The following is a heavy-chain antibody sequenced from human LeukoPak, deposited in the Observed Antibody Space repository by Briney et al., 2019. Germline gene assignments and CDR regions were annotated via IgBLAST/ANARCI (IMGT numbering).Heavy chain of an antibody. J-gene: IGHJ4*02. CDR3: ARILTTFDS. Sequence: KPSETLSLTCTVSRGSISSSSYYWGWVRQPPGKRLEWIGSFYYIGGTYYNPSLEGRVTMSADSSKNQFSLKLTSVTAADTALYYCARILTTFDSWGQGTLVTVSS. D-gene: IGHD4-11*01. V-gene: IGHV4-39*01. CDR2: FYYIGGT. CDR1: RGSISSSSYY.